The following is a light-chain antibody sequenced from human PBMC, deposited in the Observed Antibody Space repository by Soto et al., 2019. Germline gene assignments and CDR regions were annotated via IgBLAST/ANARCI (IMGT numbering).Light chain of an antibody. CDR3: QPYYSYPWT. CDR1: QGISSY. J-gene: IGKJ1*01. V-gene: IGKV1-8*01. CDR2: AAS. Sequence: AIRMTQSPSSLSASTGDRVTITCRASQGISSYLAWYQQKPGKAPKLLIYAASTLQSVVPSRFSGSGSGTDFTLTNSCLQSEDFATYYCQPYYSYPWTFGQGTKVEIK.